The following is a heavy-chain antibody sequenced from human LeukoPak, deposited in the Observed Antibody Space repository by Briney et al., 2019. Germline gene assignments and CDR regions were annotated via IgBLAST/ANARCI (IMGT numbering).Heavy chain of an antibody. CDR2: ISSNGGST. J-gene: IGHJ4*02. CDR3: ARGDTMVRGARPLDY. Sequence: PGGSLRLSCAASGFTFSSYAMHWVRQAPGKGLEYVSAISSNGGSTYYANSVKGRFTISRDNSKNTLYLLMGSLRAEDMAVYYCARGDTMVRGARPLDYWGQGTLVTVSS. D-gene: IGHD3-10*01. CDR1: GFTFSSYA. V-gene: IGHV3-64*01.